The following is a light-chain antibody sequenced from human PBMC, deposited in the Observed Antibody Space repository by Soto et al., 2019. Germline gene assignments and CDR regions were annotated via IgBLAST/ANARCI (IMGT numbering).Light chain of an antibody. J-gene: IGKJ3*01. V-gene: IGKV3-11*01. Sequence: EIVLTQSPATLSLSPGERATLSCRASQSVRSYLAWYQQKPGQPPRLLIYDTSNRATGIPARFSGSGYGTDFTLTISSLDPEDFAVYYCQQRSNWPLVTFGIGTRVDIK. CDR2: DTS. CDR3: QQRSNWPLVT. CDR1: QSVRSY.